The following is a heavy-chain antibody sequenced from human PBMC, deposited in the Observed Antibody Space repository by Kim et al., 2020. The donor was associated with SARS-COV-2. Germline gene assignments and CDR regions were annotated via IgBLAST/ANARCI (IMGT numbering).Heavy chain of an antibody. J-gene: IGHJ5*02. CDR1: GYTFTSYD. V-gene: IGHV1-8*01. CDR3: ARGGGYCSGGSCYSTLGWFDP. CDR2: MNPNSGNT. Sequence: ASVKVSCKASGYTFTSYDINWVRQATGQGLEWMGWMNPNSGNTDYAQKFQGRVTMTRNTSISTAYMELSSLRSEDTAVYYCARGGGYCSGGSCYSTLGWFDPWGQGTLVTVSS. D-gene: IGHD2-15*01.